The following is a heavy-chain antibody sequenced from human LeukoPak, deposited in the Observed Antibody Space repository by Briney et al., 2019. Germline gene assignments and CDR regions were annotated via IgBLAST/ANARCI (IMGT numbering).Heavy chain of an antibody. D-gene: IGHD2-21*02. CDR1: GFTFSSYG. V-gene: IGHV3-33*06. Sequence: GGSLRLSCAASGFTFSSYGMHWVRQAPVKGLEWVAVIWYDGSNKYYADSVKGRFTISRDNSKNTLYLQMNSLRAEDTAIYYCAKKSVAAIPPLYWGQGTLVTVSS. CDR3: AKKSVAAIPPLY. CDR2: IWYDGSNK. J-gene: IGHJ4*02.